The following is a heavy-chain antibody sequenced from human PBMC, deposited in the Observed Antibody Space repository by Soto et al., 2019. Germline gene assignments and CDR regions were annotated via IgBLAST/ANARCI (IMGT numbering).Heavy chain of an antibody. D-gene: IGHD6-6*01. CDR3: AAKGLAARSPGAIYYYYGMDV. V-gene: IGHV1-69*13. Sequence: SVKVSCKASGGTFSSYAISWVRQAPGQGLEWMGGIIPIFGTANYAQKFQGRVTITADESTSTAYMELSSLRSEDTAVYYCAAKGLAARSPGAIYYYYGMDVWGQGTTVTVSS. CDR1: GGTFSSYA. J-gene: IGHJ6*02. CDR2: IIPIFGTA.